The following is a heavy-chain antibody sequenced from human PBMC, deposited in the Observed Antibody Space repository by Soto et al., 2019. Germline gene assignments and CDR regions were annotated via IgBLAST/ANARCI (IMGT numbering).Heavy chain of an antibody. CDR2: INGDGSEE. Sequence: EVQLVESGGVLVQPGGSLIVSCAASGFTFSSSWMNLVRQAPGKGLEWVANINGDGSEEYYVDSVRGRFTISRDNAKKALFLQMNSLRAEDTAVYYCAAGFPPDYWGQGTLVTVSS. V-gene: IGHV3-7*01. CDR3: AAGFPPDY. D-gene: IGHD3-10*01. CDR1: GFTFSSSW. J-gene: IGHJ4*02.